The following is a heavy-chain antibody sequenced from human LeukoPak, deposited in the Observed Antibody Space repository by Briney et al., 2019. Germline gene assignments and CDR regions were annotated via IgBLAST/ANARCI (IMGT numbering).Heavy chain of an antibody. CDR2: ISYSGTT. CDR1: GGSLSSSNYY. V-gene: IGHV4-39*02. J-gene: IGHJ4*02. Sequence: SETLSLTCTVSGGSLSSSNYYWGWIRQPPGRGLEWIGSISYSGTTYYNPSLKSRVTISLDTSKKHFSLNLTSVTAEDTAVYYCARDQFGYSSGWYEIEFDYWGQGTLVTVSS. CDR3: ARDQFGYSSGWYEIEFDY. D-gene: IGHD6-19*01.